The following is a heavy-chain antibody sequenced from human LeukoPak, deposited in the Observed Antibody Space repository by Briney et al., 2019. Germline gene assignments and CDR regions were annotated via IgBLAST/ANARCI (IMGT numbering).Heavy chain of an antibody. D-gene: IGHD3-3*01. V-gene: IGHV4-59*01. CDR2: IYYSGST. J-gene: IGHJ4*02. CDR1: GGSISIYY. Sequence: PSETLSLTCTVSGGSISIYYWSWIRQPPGKGLEWIGYIYYSGSTNYNPSLKSRVTISVDTSKNQFSLKLSSVAAADTAVYYCARADFWSGYYFDYWGQGTLVTVSS. CDR3: ARADFWSGYYFDY.